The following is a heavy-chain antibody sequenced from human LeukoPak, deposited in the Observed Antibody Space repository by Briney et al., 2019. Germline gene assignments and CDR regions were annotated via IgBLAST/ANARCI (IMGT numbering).Heavy chain of an antibody. J-gene: IGHJ4*02. CDR1: GYTFTSYY. D-gene: IGHD3-3*01. CDR3: ARDRAWNYFDS. V-gene: IGHV3-30*03. CDR2: ISTDANRK. Sequence: SCKASGYTFTSYYMHWVRQAPGKGLEWVAVISTDANRKYYAYSVEGRFTISRDNSKNTLYLQMDSLRPEDTAVYYCARDRAWNYFDSWGQGTLVTVSS.